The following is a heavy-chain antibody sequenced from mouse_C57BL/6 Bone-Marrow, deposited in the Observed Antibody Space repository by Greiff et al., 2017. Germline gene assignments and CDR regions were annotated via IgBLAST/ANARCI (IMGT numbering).Heavy chain of an antibody. V-gene: IGHV3-6*01. Sequence: EVKLMESGPGLVKPSQSLSLTCSVTGYSITSGYYWNWIRQFPGNKLEWMGYISYDGSNNYNPSLKNRISITRDTSKNQFFLKLNSLTTEDTATYYCARAPYYYGRWYFDVWCTGTTVTVSS. CDR2: ISYDGSN. J-gene: IGHJ1*03. D-gene: IGHD1-1*01. CDR3: ARAPYYYGRWYFDV. CDR1: GYSITSGYY.